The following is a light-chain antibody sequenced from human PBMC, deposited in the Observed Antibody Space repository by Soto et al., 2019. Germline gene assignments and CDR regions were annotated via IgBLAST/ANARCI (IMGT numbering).Light chain of an antibody. Sequence: IQMTQSPSSLSASVGDGVSITCRASQGITRDLAWYQQKPGKAPKRLIYAASSLQSGVPSRFSGSGSGTEFTLTISSLQPEDFATYYCLQHNSYPYTFGQGTRLEIK. CDR1: QGITRD. CDR2: AAS. V-gene: IGKV1-17*01. J-gene: IGKJ2*01. CDR3: LQHNSYPYT.